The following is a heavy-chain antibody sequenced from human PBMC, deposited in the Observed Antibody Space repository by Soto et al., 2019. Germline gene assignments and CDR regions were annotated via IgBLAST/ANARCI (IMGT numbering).Heavy chain of an antibody. Sequence: QVQLVESGGGVVQPGGSLRLSCVASGFIFSNFGMHWVRQAPGKGLEWVAVISSDEKIKQYADSVRGRFAISRDNSKYTLYRQMPRLRAEEAAIYQWARGLRSVLDYWGQGTLVTVSS. CDR2: ISSDEKIK. CDR3: ARGLRSVLDY. CDR1: GFIFSNFG. D-gene: IGHD6-6*01. V-gene: IGHV3-33*01. J-gene: IGHJ4*02.